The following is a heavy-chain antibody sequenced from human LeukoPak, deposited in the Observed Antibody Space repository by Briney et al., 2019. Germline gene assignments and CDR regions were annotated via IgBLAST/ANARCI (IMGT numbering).Heavy chain of an antibody. CDR1: GGSISSRSYY. CDR3: ARQFVEMATIAEFDY. CDR2: MSYSGST. D-gene: IGHD5-24*01. Sequence: SEPLSLPCTVSGGSISSRSYYWGWIRQSPGKGLECIGSMSYSGSTYYNPSLKSRVTISVDTSKNQFSLKLSSVTAADTAVYYCARQFVEMATIAEFDYWGQGTLVTVSS. V-gene: IGHV4-39*01. J-gene: IGHJ4*02.